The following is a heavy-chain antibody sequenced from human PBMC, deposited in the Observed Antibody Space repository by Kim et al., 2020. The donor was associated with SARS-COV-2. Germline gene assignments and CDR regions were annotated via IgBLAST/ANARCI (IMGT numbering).Heavy chain of an antibody. Sequence: LKSRVTISVDTSKNQFSLKLSSVTAADTAVYYCARGSPSYNWNDGWAFDIWGQGTMVTVSS. J-gene: IGHJ3*02. D-gene: IGHD1-20*01. CDR3: ARGSPSYNWNDGWAFDI. V-gene: IGHV4-59*09.